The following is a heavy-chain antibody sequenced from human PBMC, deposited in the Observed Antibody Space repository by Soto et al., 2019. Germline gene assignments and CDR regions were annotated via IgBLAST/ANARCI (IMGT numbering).Heavy chain of an antibody. CDR3: ARGGRTAMVYYYYYGMDV. CDR1: GYTFTSYG. CDR2: ISAYNGNT. Sequence: ASVKVSCKASGYTFTSYGISWVRQAPGQGLEWMGWISAYNGNTNYAQKLQGRVTMTTDTSTSTAYMELRSLRSDDTAVYYCARGGRTAMVYYYYYGMDVWGQGTTVTVSS. J-gene: IGHJ6*02. D-gene: IGHD5-18*01. V-gene: IGHV1-18*01.